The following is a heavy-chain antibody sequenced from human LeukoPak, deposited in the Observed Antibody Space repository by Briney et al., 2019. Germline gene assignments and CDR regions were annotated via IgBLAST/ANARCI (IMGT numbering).Heavy chain of an antibody. D-gene: IGHD3-3*01. V-gene: IGHV3-48*02. Sequence: PGGSLRLSCAASGFTFSSYSMNWVRQAPGKGLEWVSYISSSSSTIYYADSVKGRFTISRDNAKNSLYLQMNSLRDEDTAVYYCARSRFLEWLSDAFDIWGQGTMVTVSS. CDR3: ARSRFLEWLSDAFDI. CDR2: ISSSSSTI. CDR1: GFTFSSYS. J-gene: IGHJ3*02.